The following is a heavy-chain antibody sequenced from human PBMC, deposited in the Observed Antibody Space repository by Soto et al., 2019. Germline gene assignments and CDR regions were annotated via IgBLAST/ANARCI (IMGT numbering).Heavy chain of an antibody. J-gene: IGHJ2*01. CDR3: ATVWLIIAAEEVGYFDL. CDR2: IYYSGST. D-gene: IGHD6-25*01. V-gene: IGHV4-39*01. Sequence: QLQLQESGPGLVKPSETLSLTCTVSGGSISSSSYYWGWIRQPPGKGLEWIGSIYYSGSTYYNPSLKSRVTISVDTSKNQFSLKLSSVTAADTAVYYCATVWLIIAAEEVGYFDLWGRGTLVTVSS. CDR1: GGSISSSSYY.